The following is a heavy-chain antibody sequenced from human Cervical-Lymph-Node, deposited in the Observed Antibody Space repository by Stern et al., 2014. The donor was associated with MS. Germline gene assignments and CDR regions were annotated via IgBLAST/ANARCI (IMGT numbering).Heavy chain of an antibody. CDR3: ARAFCTGGVCYSFPFYGMDV. CDR1: GFLFDDYG. Sequence: EVQLVESGGGVVRPGGSLRLSCAASGFLFDDYGMSWVRQVPRKGPEWGSGINYNGGSTDYAASVKGRFAISRDNAKKSLYLRMNSLRVEDTAVYHCARAFCTGGVCYSFPFYGMDVWGQGTTVTVSS. CDR2: INYNGGST. D-gene: IGHD2-8*02. J-gene: IGHJ6*02. V-gene: IGHV3-20*01.